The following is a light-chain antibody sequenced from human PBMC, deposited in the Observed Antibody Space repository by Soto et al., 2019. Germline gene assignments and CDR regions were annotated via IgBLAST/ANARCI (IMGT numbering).Light chain of an antibody. J-gene: IGLJ2*01. Sequence: SYELTQPPSVSVSPGQTASITCSGAKLGDKYACWYQQKPGQSPVLVIYQDSKRPSGIPERFSGSNSGNTATLTISGTQAMDEADYYCQAWDSSTPHVVFGGGTKVTVL. V-gene: IGLV3-1*01. CDR1: KLGDKY. CDR3: QAWDSSTPHVV. CDR2: QDS.